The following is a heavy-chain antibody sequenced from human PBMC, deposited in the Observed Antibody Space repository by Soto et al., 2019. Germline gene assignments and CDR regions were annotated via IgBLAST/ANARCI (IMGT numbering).Heavy chain of an antibody. CDR1: GFTFSSYW. V-gene: IGHV3-7*03. CDR3: ARDPPRRGSGYYYYGMDV. CDR2: IKQDGSEK. J-gene: IGHJ6*02. D-gene: IGHD3-3*01. Sequence: AGGSLRLSCAASGFTFSSYWMSWVRQAPGKGLEWVANIKQDGSEKYYVDSVKGRFTISRDNAKNSLYLQMNSLRAEDTAVYYCARDPPRRGSGYYYYGMDVWGQGTTVTVSS.